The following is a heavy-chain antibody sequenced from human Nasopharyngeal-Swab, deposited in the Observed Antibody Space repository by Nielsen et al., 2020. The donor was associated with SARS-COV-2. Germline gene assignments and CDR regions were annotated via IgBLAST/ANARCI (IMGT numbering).Heavy chain of an antibody. CDR2: ISGSGGST. D-gene: IGHD4-17*01. J-gene: IGHJ4*02. V-gene: IGHV3-23*01. CDR1: GFTFSSNA. CDR3: AKTDDGDLPYYFDY. Sequence: GESLKISCAASGFTFSSNAMSWVRQAPGKGLEWVSAISGSGGSTYYADPVKGRFTISRDNSKTTLYLQMNSLRAADTAVYYCAKTDDGDLPYYFDYWGQGTLVTVSS.